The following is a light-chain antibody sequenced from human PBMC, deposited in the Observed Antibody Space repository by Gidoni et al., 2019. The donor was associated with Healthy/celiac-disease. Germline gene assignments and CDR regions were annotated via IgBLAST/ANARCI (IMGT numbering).Light chain of an antibody. CDR3: SSYTSSSAV. CDR1: SSDVGGYNY. CDR2: EVS. J-gene: IGLJ2*01. V-gene: IGLV2-14*01. Sequence: QADLAQPAYVSGSPGQSITISCTGTSSDVGGYNYVSWYQQHPGKAPKLMIYEVSNRPSGVSNRFSGSKSGNTASLTISGLQAEDEADYYCSSYTSSSAVFGGGTKLTVL.